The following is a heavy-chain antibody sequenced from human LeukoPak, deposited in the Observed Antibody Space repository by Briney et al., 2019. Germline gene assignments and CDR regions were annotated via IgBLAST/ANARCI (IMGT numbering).Heavy chain of an antibody. CDR2: VYHSGTT. V-gene: IGHV4-59*08. D-gene: IGHD1-7*01. J-gene: IGHJ4*02. CDR1: GGSISSYY. Sequence: SETLSLTCTVSGGSISSYYWSWIRQPPGKGLEWIGYVYHSGTTTYNPSLKSRVTISLDTSKNQFSLNLTSVTAADTAMYYCARGNYLTFDFWGQGALVSVSS. CDR3: ARGNYLTFDF.